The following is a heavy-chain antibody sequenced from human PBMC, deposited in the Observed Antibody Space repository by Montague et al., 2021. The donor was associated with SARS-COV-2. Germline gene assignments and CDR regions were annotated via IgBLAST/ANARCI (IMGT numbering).Heavy chain of an antibody. D-gene: IGHD4-23*01. CDR2: TYYRFKWYN. J-gene: IGHJ4*02. CDR1: GDSVASTGAA. CDR3: ARAPGPGDGGNGNFEY. V-gene: IGHV6-1*01. Sequence: CAISGDSVASTGAAWSWIKQSPSRGLEWLRRTYYRFKWYNNYAASVRSRITIDPDTSKNQFSLHLNSVTPEDTAVYYCARAPGPGDGGNGNFEYWGQGSLVTVSS.